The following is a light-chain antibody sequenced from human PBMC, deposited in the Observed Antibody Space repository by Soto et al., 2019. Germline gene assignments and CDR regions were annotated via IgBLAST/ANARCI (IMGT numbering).Light chain of an antibody. CDR3: QPYGSSPPT. CDR1: QSVSSSY. Sequence: EMVLTQSPGTLSLSPGERATLSCRASQSVSSSYLAWYQQKPGQAPRLLIYGASSRATGIPDRFSGSGSGRDLTVTISRLERKDFAVYYCQPYGSSPPTFGPGTKVDIK. J-gene: IGKJ3*01. CDR2: GAS. V-gene: IGKV3-20*01.